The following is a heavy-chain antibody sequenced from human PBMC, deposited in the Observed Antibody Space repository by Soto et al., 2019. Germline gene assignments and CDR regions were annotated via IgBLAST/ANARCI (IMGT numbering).Heavy chain of an antibody. J-gene: IGHJ4*02. D-gene: IGHD6-25*01. Sequence: SETLSLTCTVSGGSISSYYWSWIRQPPGKGLEWIGYIYYSGSTNYNPSLKSRVTISVDTSKNQFSLKLSSVTAADTAVYYCARRGDLGPDYWGQGTLVTVSS. CDR3: ARRGDLGPDY. CDR1: GGSISSYY. V-gene: IGHV4-59*12. CDR2: IYYSGST.